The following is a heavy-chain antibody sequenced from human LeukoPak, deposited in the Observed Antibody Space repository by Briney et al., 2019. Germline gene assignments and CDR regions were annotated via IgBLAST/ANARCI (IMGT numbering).Heavy chain of an antibody. CDR1: RFTFYDYG. CDR2: ITWNGDRT. J-gene: IGHJ3*02. V-gene: IGHV3-20*04. Sequence: PGGSLRLSCAASRFTFYDYGMSWVRQAPGKGLEWVSGITWNGDRTGYADSVKGRFTISRDNAKNSLYLQMNSLRAEDTALYYCARGTTVTFLDAFDIWGRGTVVSVSS. D-gene: IGHD4-17*01. CDR3: ARGTTVTFLDAFDI.